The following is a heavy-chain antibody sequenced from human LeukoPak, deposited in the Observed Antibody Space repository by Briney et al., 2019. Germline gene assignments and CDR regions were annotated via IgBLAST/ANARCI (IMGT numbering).Heavy chain of an antibody. CDR1: GFTFDDYG. CDR3: ARAGGIAARPPPYNWFDP. D-gene: IGHD6-6*01. CDR2: INWNGGSR. Sequence: PGGSLRLSCAASGFTFDDYGMNWVRQVPGKGLEWVSSINWNGGSRGYAVSVKGRFTISRDNAKNSLYLQMNSLRAEDTAVYYCARAGGIAARPPPYNWFDPWGQGTLVTVSS. J-gene: IGHJ5*02. V-gene: IGHV3-20*04.